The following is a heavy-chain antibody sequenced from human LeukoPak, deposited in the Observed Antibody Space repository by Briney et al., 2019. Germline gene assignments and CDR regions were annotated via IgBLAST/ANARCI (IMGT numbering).Heavy chain of an antibody. CDR3: AREGGHLIDARGAVDY. V-gene: IGHV3-30*03. CDR2: ISYDGSNK. D-gene: IGHD2-15*01. CDR1: GFTFSSYG. J-gene: IGHJ4*02. Sequence: PGGSLRLSCAASGFTFSSYGMHWVRQAPGKGLEWVAVISYDGSNKYYADSVKGRFTISRDNAKNSLYLQMNSLTAEDTALYHCAREGGHLIDARGAVDYWGQGTLVTVSS.